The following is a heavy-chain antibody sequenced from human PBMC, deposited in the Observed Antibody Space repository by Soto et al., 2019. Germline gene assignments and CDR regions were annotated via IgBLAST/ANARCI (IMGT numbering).Heavy chain of an antibody. CDR3: ARDGTMVRHGLDV. Sequence: NPSETLSLTCTVSGGSISGYYWSWVRQSAGKGLEWIGRIYTSGSTNHNPSLESRVTMSIDTSNNQFSLRLSSVTAADTAVYYCARDGTMVRHGLDVWGQGTTVTVSS. CDR2: IYTSGST. CDR1: GGSISGYY. D-gene: IGHD3-10*01. J-gene: IGHJ6*02. V-gene: IGHV4-4*07.